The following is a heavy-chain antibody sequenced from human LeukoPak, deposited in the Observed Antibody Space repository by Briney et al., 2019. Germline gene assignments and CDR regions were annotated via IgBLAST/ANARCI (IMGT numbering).Heavy chain of an antibody. CDR1: GFTFSSYA. CDR3: AKDRRGYSGYADY. D-gene: IGHD5-12*01. J-gene: IGHJ4*02. Sequence: HPGGSLRLSCAASGFTFSSYAMSWVRPAPGKGLEWVSAISGSGGSKYYADSVKGRFTISRDNSKNTLYLQMNSLRAEDTAVYYCAKDRRGYSGYADYWGQGTLVTVSS. V-gene: IGHV3-23*01. CDR2: ISGSGGSK.